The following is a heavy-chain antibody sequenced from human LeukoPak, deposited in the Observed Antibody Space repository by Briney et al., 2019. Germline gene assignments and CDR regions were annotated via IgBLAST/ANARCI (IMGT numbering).Heavy chain of an antibody. Sequence: GGSLRLSCAASGFTFSSYAMSWVRQAPGQGLEWVSAISGSGGSTYYADSVKGRCTISRDNSKNTLYLQMNSLRAEETAVYYCAKVREVTMIVVVPLVDYWGQGTLASLSS. CDR2: ISGSGGST. CDR3: AKVREVTMIVVVPLVDY. J-gene: IGHJ4*02. V-gene: IGHV3-23*01. CDR1: GFTFSSYA. D-gene: IGHD3-22*01.